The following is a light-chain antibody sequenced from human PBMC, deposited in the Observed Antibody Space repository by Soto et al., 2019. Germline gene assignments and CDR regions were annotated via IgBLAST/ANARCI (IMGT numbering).Light chain of an antibody. CDR2: GAS. V-gene: IGKV3-20*01. J-gene: IGKJ4*01. CDR1: QSVTDNY. Sequence: DIVLTQSPGTLSSSPGGRATLSCRASQSVTDNYLAWYQHKPGQAPRLLIYGASSRATGIPDRFSGSGSGTDFTLTISSLQPEDFATYYCQQLNSYPLTFGGGTKVDIK. CDR3: QQLNSYPLT.